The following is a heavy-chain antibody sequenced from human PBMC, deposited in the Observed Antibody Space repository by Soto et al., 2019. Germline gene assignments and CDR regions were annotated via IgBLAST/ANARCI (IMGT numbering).Heavy chain of an antibody. V-gene: IGHV1-3*01. J-gene: IGHJ4*02. CDR2: INAGNGNT. Sequence: GASVKVSCKASGYTSTSYAMHWVRQAPGQRLEWMGWINAGNGNTKYSQKFQGRVTITRDTSASTAYMELSSLRSEDTAVYYCARSIVVVPALDYWGQGTLVTVSS. CDR3: ARSIVVVPALDY. D-gene: IGHD2-21*02. CDR1: GYTSTSYA.